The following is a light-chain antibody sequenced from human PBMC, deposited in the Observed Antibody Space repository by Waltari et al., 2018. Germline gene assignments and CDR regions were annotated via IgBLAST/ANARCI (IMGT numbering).Light chain of an antibody. J-gene: IGLJ2*01. CDR3: SSYTTSSTG. Sequence: QSALTQPASVSGSPGQSITIPCPGTSSHVGSYNYASWYQQHPGQAPNLPVDDVSNRPSGVSNRFSGSKSGNTASLTISGLQAEDEADYYCSSYTTSSTGFGGGTKLTVL. V-gene: IGLV2-14*01. CDR1: SSHVGSYNY. CDR2: DVS.